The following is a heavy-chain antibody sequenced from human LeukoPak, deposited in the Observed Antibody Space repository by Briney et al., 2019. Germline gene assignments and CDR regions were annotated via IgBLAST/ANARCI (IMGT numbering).Heavy chain of an antibody. CDR3: AREDYYDSSGPFDY. Sequence: SETLSLTCTVSGGSISSGGYYWSWIRQHPGKGLEWIGYIYYSGSTYYNPSLKSRVTISVDTSKNQFSLKLSSVTAADTAVYYCAREDYYDSSGPFDYWGQGTLVTVSS. CDR1: GGSISSGGYY. J-gene: IGHJ4*02. CDR2: IYYSGST. D-gene: IGHD3-22*01. V-gene: IGHV4-31*03.